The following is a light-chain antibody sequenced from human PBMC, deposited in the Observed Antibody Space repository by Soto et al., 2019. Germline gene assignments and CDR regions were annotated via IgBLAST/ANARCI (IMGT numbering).Light chain of an antibody. J-gene: IGLJ1*01. CDR3: SSYTSSTPYV. Sequence: QSALTQPASVSGSPGQSITISCTGTGSDVGGYNHVSWYQQHPGKAPKLMIYEVRNRPSGVSNRFSGSKSGNTASLTISGLQAEDEADYYCSSYTSSTPYVFGTGTKLTVL. CDR1: GSDVGGYNH. V-gene: IGLV2-14*01. CDR2: EVR.